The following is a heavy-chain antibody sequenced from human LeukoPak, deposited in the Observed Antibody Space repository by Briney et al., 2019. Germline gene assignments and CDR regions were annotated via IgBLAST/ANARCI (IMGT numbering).Heavy chain of an antibody. D-gene: IGHD1-26*01. Sequence: ASVKVSCKVSGYTLTELSMHWVRQAPGKGLEWMGGFDPEDGETIYAQKFQGRVTMTEDTSTDTAYMELSSLRSEDTAVYYCATAGLHQLSGSYMDFDYWGQGTLVTVSS. CDR1: GYTLTELS. CDR3: ATAGLHQLSGSYMDFDY. V-gene: IGHV1-24*01. CDR2: FDPEDGET. J-gene: IGHJ4*02.